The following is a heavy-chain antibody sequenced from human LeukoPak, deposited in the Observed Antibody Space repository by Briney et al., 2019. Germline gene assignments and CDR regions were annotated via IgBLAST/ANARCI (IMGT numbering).Heavy chain of an antibody. D-gene: IGHD6-13*01. CDR3: ARGGGYSSSWTY. Sequence: SETLSLTCTVSGGSINGYYWSWIRQPPGKGLEWIGYIYYSGSTNYNPSLKSRVTISVDTSKNQFSLKLSSVTAADTAVYYCARGGGYSSSWTYWGQGTLVTVSS. CDR2: IYYSGST. J-gene: IGHJ4*02. V-gene: IGHV4-59*01. CDR1: GGSINGYY.